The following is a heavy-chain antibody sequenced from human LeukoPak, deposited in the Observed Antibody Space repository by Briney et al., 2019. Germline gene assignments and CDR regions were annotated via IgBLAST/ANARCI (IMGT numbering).Heavy chain of an antibody. Sequence: GGSLRLSCAASGFTFDDYGMSWVRQAPGKGLEWVSGINWNGGSTGYADSVKGRFTISRDNAKNSLYLQMNSLRAEDTAMYYCASDVWFGETYPYSDYWGRGTLVTVSS. J-gene: IGHJ4*02. V-gene: IGHV3-20*04. CDR2: INWNGGST. CDR3: ASDVWFGETYPYSDY. CDR1: GFTFDDYG. D-gene: IGHD3-10*01.